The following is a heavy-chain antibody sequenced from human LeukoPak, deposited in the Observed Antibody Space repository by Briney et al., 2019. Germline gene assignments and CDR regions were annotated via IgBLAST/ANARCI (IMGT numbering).Heavy chain of an antibody. Sequence: PSETLSLTCAVYGGSFSGYYWSWIRQSPGKGLEWIGSIYHSGRTYYNPSLKSRVTISLDTSKNQFSLKLSSVTAADTAVYYCTGKYYYDTSGYYYVDYWGQGTLVTVSS. CDR2: IYHSGRT. D-gene: IGHD3-22*01. V-gene: IGHV4-34*01. CDR1: GGSFSGYY. CDR3: TGKYYYDTSGYYYVDY. J-gene: IGHJ4*02.